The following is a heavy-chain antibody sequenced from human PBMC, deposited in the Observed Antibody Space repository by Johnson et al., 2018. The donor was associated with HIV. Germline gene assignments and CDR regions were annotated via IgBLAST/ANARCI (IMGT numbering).Heavy chain of an antibody. D-gene: IGHD5-18*01. V-gene: IGHV3-66*01. J-gene: IGHJ3*02. Sequence: VQLVESGGGLVQPGGSLRLSCAASRFTVNSNYMSWVRQAPGKGLEWVSVVYSGGSTYYADSVKGRFTISRDNSKNTLYLQMNSLRVEDTAVYYCAKAYTDGAFDIWGQGTMVTVSS. CDR1: RFTVNSNY. CDR2: VYSGGST. CDR3: AKAYTDGAFDI.